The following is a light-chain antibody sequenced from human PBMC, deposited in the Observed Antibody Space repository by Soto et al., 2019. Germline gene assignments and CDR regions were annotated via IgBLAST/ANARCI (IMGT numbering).Light chain of an antibody. J-gene: IGKJ1*01. V-gene: IGKV3-11*01. CDR2: DAS. CDR1: QSVGSS. Sequence: EIVLTQSPATLSLSPGERATLSCRASQSVGSSLAWYQQKPGQAPRLLIYDASTRATGIPARFSGSGSGTDFTLTITSLEPEDFAVYYCQQRSNWPPTFGQGTKV. CDR3: QQRSNWPPT.